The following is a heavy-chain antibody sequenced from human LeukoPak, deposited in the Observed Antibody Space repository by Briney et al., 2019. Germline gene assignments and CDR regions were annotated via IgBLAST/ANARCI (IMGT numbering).Heavy chain of an antibody. CDR3: AKNSHPEWNAFDI. Sequence: GGSLRLSCAASGFTFRSYAMTRVRQAPGKGLEWVSEISNIATINYADSVKGRFTMSRDNSKNTLYLQMNSLRAEDTAVYYCAKNSHPEWNAFDIWGQGTMVTVSS. V-gene: IGHV3-23*01. D-gene: IGHD1-14*01. CDR1: GFTFRSYA. J-gene: IGHJ3*02. CDR2: ISNIATI.